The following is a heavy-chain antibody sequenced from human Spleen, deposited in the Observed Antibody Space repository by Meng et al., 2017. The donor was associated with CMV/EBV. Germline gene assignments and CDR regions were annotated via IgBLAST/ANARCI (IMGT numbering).Heavy chain of an antibody. J-gene: IGHJ5*02. Sequence: LRLSCTVSGGSISSGGYYWSWIRQHPGKGLEWIGYIYYSGSTYYNPSLKSRVTISVDTSKNQFSLRLSSVTAADTAVYYCAGSGQNWFDPWGQGTLVTVSS. D-gene: IGHD3-3*01. CDR2: IYYSGST. V-gene: IGHV4-31*03. CDR1: GGSISSGGYY. CDR3: AGSGQNWFDP.